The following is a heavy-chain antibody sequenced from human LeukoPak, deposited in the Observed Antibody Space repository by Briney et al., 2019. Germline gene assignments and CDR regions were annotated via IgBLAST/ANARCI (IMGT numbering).Heavy chain of an antibody. CDR3: ARAIAAAGTRAYYYGMDV. CDR2: ISAYNGNT. D-gene: IGHD6-13*01. J-gene: IGHJ6*04. V-gene: IGHV1-18*04. Sequence: ASVKVSCKASGYTFTSYGISWVRQAPGQGLEWMGWISAYNGNTNYAQKLQGRVTKTTDTSTSTAYMELRSLRSDDTAVYYCARAIAAAGTRAYYYGMDVWGKGTTVTVSS. CDR1: GYTFTSYG.